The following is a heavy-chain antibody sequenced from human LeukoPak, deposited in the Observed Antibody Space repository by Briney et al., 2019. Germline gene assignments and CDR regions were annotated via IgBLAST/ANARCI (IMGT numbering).Heavy chain of an antibody. V-gene: IGHV1-69*05. CDR2: IIPIFGTA. J-gene: IGHJ5*02. D-gene: IGHD1-26*01. CDR1: GGTFSSYA. Sequence: SVTDSFKASGGTFSSYAISEVRQAPGQELEGMGGIIPIFGTANYAQKFQGRVTITTDESTSTAYMELSSLRSEDTAVYYCARSELSPGWFDPWGQGTLVTVSS. CDR3: ARSELSPGWFDP.